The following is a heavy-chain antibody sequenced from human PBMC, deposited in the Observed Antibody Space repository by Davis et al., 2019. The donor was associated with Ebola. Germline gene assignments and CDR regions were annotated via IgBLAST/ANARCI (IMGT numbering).Heavy chain of an antibody. V-gene: IGHV3-53*01. CDR1: GGSISSGDYY. CDR3: TKGRRGTYSVSEY. J-gene: IGHJ4*02. D-gene: IGHD1-26*01. CDR2: VFSGGTT. Sequence: GGSLRLSCTVSGGSISSGDYYWSWIRQPPGKGLEWVSSVFSGGTTYYADSVKGRVTITRDNSRNMVHLQMNSLRVEDTALYYCTKGRRGTYSVSEYWGQGALVTVSS.